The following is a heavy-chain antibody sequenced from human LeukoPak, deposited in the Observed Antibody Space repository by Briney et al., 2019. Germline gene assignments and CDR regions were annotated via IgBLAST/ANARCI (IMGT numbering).Heavy chain of an antibody. J-gene: IGHJ4*02. CDR3: ASDRTMVRGVIY. V-gene: IGHV1-69*05. Sequence: SVKVSCKASGGTFSSYAISWVRQAPGQGLEWMGRITPIFGTANYAQKFQGRVTITTDESTSTAYMELSSLRSEDTAVYYCASDRTMVRGVIYWGQGTLVTVSS. CDR1: GGTFSSYA. D-gene: IGHD3-10*01. CDR2: ITPIFGTA.